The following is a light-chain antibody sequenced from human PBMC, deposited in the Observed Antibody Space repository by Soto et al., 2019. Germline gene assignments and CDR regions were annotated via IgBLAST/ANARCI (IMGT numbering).Light chain of an antibody. CDR2: KAS. V-gene: IGKV1-5*03. Sequence: DIPTTQSPSTLSASVGDRVTITCRASQSISDWLAWYQQKPGQAPKLLIYKASRLESGVPSRFSGGGSGTEFTLTISSLQPDDFASYYCQQYNNYPYTFGQGTKLEIK. CDR3: QQYNNYPYT. CDR1: QSISDW. J-gene: IGKJ2*01.